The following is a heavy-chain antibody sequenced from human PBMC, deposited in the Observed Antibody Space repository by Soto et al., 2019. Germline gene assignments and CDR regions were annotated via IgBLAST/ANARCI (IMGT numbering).Heavy chain of an antibody. J-gene: IGHJ4*02. CDR2: IILPSGSP. CDR1: GSTFSNHA. V-gene: IGHV1-69*06. D-gene: IGHD6-19*01. CDR3: ARDRAAVAGTGPYYFDY. Sequence: GASVKVSCKSSGSTFSNHAITWVRQAPGQGLEWLGVIILPSGSPNFAQTFQGRVTITADKSTSTAYMELSSLRSEDTAVYYCARDRAAVAGTGPYYFDYWGQGTLVTVS.